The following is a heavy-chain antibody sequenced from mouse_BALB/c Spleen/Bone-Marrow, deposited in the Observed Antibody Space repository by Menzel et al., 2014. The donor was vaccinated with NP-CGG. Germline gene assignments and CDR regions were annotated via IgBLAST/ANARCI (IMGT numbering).Heavy chain of an antibody. CDR2: INPDSSTI. Sequence: EVKLVESGGGLVQPGGSLKLSCAASGFAFSRYWMSWVRQAPGKGLEWIGEINPDSSTINYTPSLKDKFIISRDNAKNTLYLQMRKGRSEDAAFYYCARLFCDGGFAYWGQGTLVTVSA. V-gene: IGHV4-1*02. CDR3: ARLFCDGGFAY. J-gene: IGHJ3*01. CDR1: GFAFSRYW.